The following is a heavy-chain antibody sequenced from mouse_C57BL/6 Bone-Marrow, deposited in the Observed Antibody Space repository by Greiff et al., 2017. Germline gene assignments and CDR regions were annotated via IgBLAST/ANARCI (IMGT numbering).Heavy chain of an antibody. CDR3: ARVEATVVAGKFFDY. CDR1: GYTFTSYW. Sequence: QVQLQQPGAELVRPGTSVKLSCKASGYTFTSYWMHWVKQRPGQGLEWIGVIDPSDSYTNYNQKFKGKATLTVDTSSSTAYMQLSSLTSEDSAVYYCARVEATVVAGKFFDYWGQGTTLTVSS. CDR2: IDPSDSYT. V-gene: IGHV1-59*01. D-gene: IGHD1-1*01. J-gene: IGHJ2*01.